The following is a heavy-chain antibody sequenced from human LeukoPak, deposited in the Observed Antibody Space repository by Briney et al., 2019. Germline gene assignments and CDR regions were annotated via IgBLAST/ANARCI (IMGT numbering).Heavy chain of an antibody. Sequence: GASVKVSCKASGYTFTSYYVHWVRQAPGQGLEWMGIINPTSGDTNYAQNFQGRVTMTRDMSTSTAYMELRSLRSDDTAVYYCARVGDCSSTSCYNNWFDPWGQGTLVTVSS. CDR2: INPTSGDT. J-gene: IGHJ5*02. CDR1: GYTFTSYY. D-gene: IGHD2-2*02. V-gene: IGHV1-46*01. CDR3: ARVGDCSSTSCYNNWFDP.